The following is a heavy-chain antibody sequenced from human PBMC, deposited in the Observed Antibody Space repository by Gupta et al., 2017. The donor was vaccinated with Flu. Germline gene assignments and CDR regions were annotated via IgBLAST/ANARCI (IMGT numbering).Heavy chain of an antibody. CDR2: INHSGST. Sequence: YYWSWIRQPPGKGLEWIGEINHSGSTNYNPSLKSRVTVSVDKSKKQFSLKLTSVTAADTAVYYCARDMVLVLPPAVYMDVWGKGTTVTVAS. J-gene: IGHJ6*03. CDR3: ARDMVLVLPPAVYMDV. CDR1: YY. D-gene: IGHD2-2*01. V-gene: IGHV4-34*01.